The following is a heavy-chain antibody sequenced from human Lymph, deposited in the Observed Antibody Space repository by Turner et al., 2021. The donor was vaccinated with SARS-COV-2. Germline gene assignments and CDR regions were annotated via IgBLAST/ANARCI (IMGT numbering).Heavy chain of an antibody. V-gene: IGHV3-7*01. D-gene: IGHD1-26*01. CDR3: ARMGSSSWYFDY. CDR2: IKQDGSEK. CDR1: GFTFSYYW. J-gene: IGHJ4*02. Sequence: EVQLVESGGGVVQPGGSLRLSCAASGFTFSYYWMSWVPQAPGKGLEWVANIKQDGSEKYYVDSVKGRFTISRDNAKNSLFLQMNSLRAEDTAVYYCARMGSSSWYFDYWGQGTLVTVSS.